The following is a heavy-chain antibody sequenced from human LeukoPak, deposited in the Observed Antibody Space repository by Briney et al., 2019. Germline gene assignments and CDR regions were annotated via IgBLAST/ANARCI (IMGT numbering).Heavy chain of an antibody. D-gene: IGHD5-24*01. Sequence: PGGSLRLSCAASGFTFSSYTMNWVRQAPGKGLEWVSSITSGSSYIYYADSLKGRFTISRDNANDSLCLQMNSLRAEDTAVYFCTTDRNGYNYFFDYWGQGTLVTVSS. CDR2: ITSGSSYI. CDR1: GFTFSSYT. J-gene: IGHJ4*02. V-gene: IGHV3-21*01. CDR3: TTDRNGYNYFFDY.